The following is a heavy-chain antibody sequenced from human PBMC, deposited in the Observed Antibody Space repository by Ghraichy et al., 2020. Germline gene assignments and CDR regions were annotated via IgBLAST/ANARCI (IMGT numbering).Heavy chain of an antibody. CDR2: IWYDGSNK. CDR3: ASDTNFWSGYDLYGMDV. J-gene: IGHJ6*02. Sequence: GGSLRLSCAASGFTFSSYGMHWVRQAPGKGLEWVAVIWYDGSNKYYADSVKGRFTISRDNSKNTLYLQMNSLRAEDTAVYYCASDTNFWSGYDLYGMDVWGQGTTVTVSS. V-gene: IGHV3-33*08. D-gene: IGHD3-3*01. CDR1: GFTFSSYG.